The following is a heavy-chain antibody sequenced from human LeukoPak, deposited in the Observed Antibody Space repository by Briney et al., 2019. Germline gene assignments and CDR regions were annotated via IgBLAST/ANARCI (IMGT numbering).Heavy chain of an antibody. CDR3: AKDSGVTMVRGVTKFDY. J-gene: IGHJ4*02. V-gene: IGHV3-74*01. CDR1: GFTFSSYW. CDR2: INSDGSST. Sequence: GGSLRLSCAASGFTFSSYWMHWVRQAPGKGLVWVSRINSDGSSTSYADSVKGRFTISRGNAKNTLYLQMNSLRAEDTAVYYCAKDSGVTMVRGVTKFDYWGQGTLVTVSS. D-gene: IGHD3-10*01.